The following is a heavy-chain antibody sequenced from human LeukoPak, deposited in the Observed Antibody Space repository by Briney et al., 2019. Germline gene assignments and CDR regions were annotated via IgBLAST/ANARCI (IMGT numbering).Heavy chain of an antibody. CDR1: GYTFTSYD. V-gene: IGHV1-8*01. CDR3: ARRIAAGGTEVGY. D-gene: IGHD6-13*01. Sequence: ASVKVSCKASGYTFTSYDINLVRQASGQVLAWMGWMNPNSGNAGSAQKFQGRVTMTRNTSMSTAYMELRSLKSEDTAVYFCARRIAAGGTEVGYWGQGTLVTVSS. CDR2: MNPNSGNA. J-gene: IGHJ4*02.